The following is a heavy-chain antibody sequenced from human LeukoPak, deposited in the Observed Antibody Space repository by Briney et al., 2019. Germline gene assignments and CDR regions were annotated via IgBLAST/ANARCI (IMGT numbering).Heavy chain of an antibody. CDR2: IYYSGTT. J-gene: IGHJ4*02. Sequence: SETLSLTCTVSGGSISSYYWSWIRQPPGKGLEWIGNIYYSGTTYYNPSLKSRVTMSVDGSKNQFSLKVTSVTAADTAVYYCARDPVVAAQDHFWGQGILVTVSS. CDR3: ARDPVVAAQDHF. V-gene: IGHV4-59*12. CDR1: GGSISSYY. D-gene: IGHD2-15*01.